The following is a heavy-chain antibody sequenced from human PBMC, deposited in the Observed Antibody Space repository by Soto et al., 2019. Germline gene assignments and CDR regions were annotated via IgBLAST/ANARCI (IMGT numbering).Heavy chain of an antibody. Sequence: PSETLSLTCTVSGGSISSYYWSWLRQAAGKGLEWIGRIYTSGSTNYNPSLKSRVTMSVDTSKNQFSLKLCSVTAADPSVYYCARVARGTNYLIDYVGQGALVAVSS. V-gene: IGHV4-4*07. CDR2: IYTSGST. D-gene: IGHD3-10*01. CDR1: GGSISSYY. CDR3: ARVARGTNYLIDY. J-gene: IGHJ4*02.